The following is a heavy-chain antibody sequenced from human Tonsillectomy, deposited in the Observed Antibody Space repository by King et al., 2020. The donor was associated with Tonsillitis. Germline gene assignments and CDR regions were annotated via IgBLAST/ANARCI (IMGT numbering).Heavy chain of an antibody. D-gene: IGHD2-8*01. CDR3: ATRAVLMVYAIHYYYGMDV. V-gene: IGHV4-39*01. CDR2: IYYSGST. CDR1: GGSISSSSYY. J-gene: IGHJ6*02. Sequence: MQLQESGPGLVKPSETLSLTCTVSGGSISSSSYYWGWIRQPPGKGLEWSGSIYYSGSTYYNPSLKSRVTLSVDTSKNQVSLKLSSVTAADTAVYYCATRAVLMVYAIHYYYGMDVWGQGTTVTVSS.